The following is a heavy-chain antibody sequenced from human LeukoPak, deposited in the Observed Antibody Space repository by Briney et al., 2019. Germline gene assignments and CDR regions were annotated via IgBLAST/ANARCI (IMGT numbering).Heavy chain of an antibody. V-gene: IGHV4-39*07. CDR1: GVSISSGSDY. CDR2: IYSSGST. Sequence: PSETLSLTCSVSGVSISSGSDYWGWIRQPPGKTLEWIGSIYSSGSTYYNPSLKSRVIILIDTAKNHFSLNLSSVTAADTAVYYCARSDGYGLVGIWGQGTMVTVSS. J-gene: IGHJ3*02. CDR3: ARSDGYGLVGI. D-gene: IGHD3-10*01.